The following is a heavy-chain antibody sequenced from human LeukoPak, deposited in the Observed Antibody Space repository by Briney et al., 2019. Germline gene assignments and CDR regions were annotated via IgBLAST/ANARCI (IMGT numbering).Heavy chain of an antibody. CDR3: AKADATIGGAFDT. Sequence: GGSLRLSCAACRFIFRNYAMSWVRQAPGRGLEWLSIISGTADSKYYADSVKGRFTISRDNPRSTLYLEMNILRAEDTAVYYCAKADATIGGAFDTWGQGTMVIVSS. D-gene: IGHD3-16*01. CDR1: RFIFRNYA. V-gene: IGHV3-23*01. CDR2: ISGTADSK. J-gene: IGHJ3*02.